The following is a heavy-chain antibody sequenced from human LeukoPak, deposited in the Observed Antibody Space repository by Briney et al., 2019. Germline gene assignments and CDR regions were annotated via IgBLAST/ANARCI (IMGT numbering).Heavy chain of an antibody. CDR2: IGTRTTDT. CDR3: ARPPGVVYDAFDL. J-gene: IGHJ3*01. D-gene: IGHD2-15*01. CDR1: GFTSSTYD. V-gene: IGHV3-21*01. Sequence: GGSLILSCAASGFTSSTYDMHWVRQAPGKGLEWVSYIGTRTTDTYFADSVRGRFTISRDNAKNSLYLQMNSLRAEDTAVYYCARPPGVVYDAFDLWGQGTMVTVSS.